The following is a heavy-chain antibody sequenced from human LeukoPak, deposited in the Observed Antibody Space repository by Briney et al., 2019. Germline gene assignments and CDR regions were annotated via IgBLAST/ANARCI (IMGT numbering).Heavy chain of an antibody. CDR1: GFTFSSYW. V-gene: IGHV3-7*01. CDR3: ARDLLRSYSSSSSSYYYYMDV. J-gene: IGHJ6*03. D-gene: IGHD6-6*01. Sequence: GGSLRLSCAASGFTFSSYWMSWVRQAPGKGREWVANIKQDGSEKYYVDSVKGRFTISRDNAKNSLYLQMNSLRAEDTAVYYCARDLLRSYSSSSSSYYYYMDVWGKGTTVTVSS. CDR2: IKQDGSEK.